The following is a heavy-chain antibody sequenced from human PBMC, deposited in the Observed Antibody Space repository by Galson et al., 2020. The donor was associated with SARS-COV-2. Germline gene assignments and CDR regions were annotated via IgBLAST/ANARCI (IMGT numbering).Heavy chain of an antibody. CDR2: IIPMLNIT. Sequence: SVTVSCKASGGTFSSYTLSWVRQAPGQGLEWMGRIIPMLNITYYAEHLQGRPTITADESTSTTDMELSSLRSEDTAIYYCGRIASKIGSVHWGQGTLVSVSS. D-gene: IGHD3-10*01. V-gene: IGHV1-69*02. CDR3: GRIASKIGSVH. J-gene: IGHJ4*02. CDR1: GGTFSSYT.